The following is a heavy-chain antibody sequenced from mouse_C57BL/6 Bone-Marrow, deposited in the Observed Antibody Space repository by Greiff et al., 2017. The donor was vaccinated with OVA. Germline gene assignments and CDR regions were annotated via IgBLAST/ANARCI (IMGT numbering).Heavy chain of an antibody. CDR2: IHPNSGST. Sequence: QVQLQQPGAELVKPGASVKLSCKASGYTFTSYWMHWVKPRPGQGLEWIGMIHPNSGSTNYNEKFKSKATLTVDKSSSTAYMQLSSLTSEDSAVYYCAYDYDVAMDYWGQGTSVTVSS. CDR3: AYDYDVAMDY. D-gene: IGHD2-4*01. CDR1: GYTFTSYW. V-gene: IGHV1-64*01. J-gene: IGHJ4*01.